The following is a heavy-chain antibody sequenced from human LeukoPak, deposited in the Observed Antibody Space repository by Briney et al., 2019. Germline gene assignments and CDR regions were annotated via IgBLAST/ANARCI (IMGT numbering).Heavy chain of an antibody. J-gene: IGHJ6*04. CDR3: AREFHCSGRTCYIDYYYYAMDV. D-gene: IGHD2-15*01. Sequence: GGSLRLSCAASGFTFSSYWMSWVRQAPGKGLEWVANIKQDGSERYYVDSVKGRFTISRDNAKNSVYLQMNSLRVEDTAVYYCAREFHCSGRTCYIDYYYYAMDVRGKGTTVTVSS. CDR1: GFTFSSYW. V-gene: IGHV3-7*03. CDR2: IKQDGSER.